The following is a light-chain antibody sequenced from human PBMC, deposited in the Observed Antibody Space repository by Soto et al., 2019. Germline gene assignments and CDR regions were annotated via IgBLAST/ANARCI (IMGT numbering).Light chain of an antibody. Sequence: IQLNQSPYSLYASVGDRVTISCRASPGIANFLAGYHQKPGKAPKILIYGAPTLQSGVPSSVSGSGSGTDFTLTSSSLQPEDVATYYCQQLNSFPIPVGPGTKVDIK. J-gene: IGKJ3*01. CDR2: GAP. CDR1: PGIANF. CDR3: QQLNSFPIP. V-gene: IGKV1-9*01.